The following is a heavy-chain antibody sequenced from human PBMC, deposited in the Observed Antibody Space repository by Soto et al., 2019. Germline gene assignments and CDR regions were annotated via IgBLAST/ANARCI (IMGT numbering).Heavy chain of an antibody. CDR3: ARESHDILTGPPWVWYFDL. D-gene: IGHD3-9*01. V-gene: IGHV4-34*01. J-gene: IGHJ2*01. Sequence: QVQLQQWGAGPLRPLETLSLTCGVSGGSFSGYYGAWIRQSPGKGREWIGEINDRGSINYNPSLKSRVSISVDTSKNHYSLNLRSVTAADTAVYYCARESHDILTGPPWVWYFDLWGRGTLVTVSS. CDR1: GGSFSGYY. CDR2: INDRGSI.